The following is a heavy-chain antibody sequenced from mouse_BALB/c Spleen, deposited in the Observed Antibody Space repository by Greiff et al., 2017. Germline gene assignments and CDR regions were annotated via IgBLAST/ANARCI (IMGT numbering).Heavy chain of an antibody. CDR1: GFNIKDTY. J-gene: IGHJ4*01. V-gene: IGHV14-3*02. Sequence: VQLQQSGAELVKPGASVKLSCTASGFNIKDTYMHWVKQRPEQGLEWIGRIDPANGNTKYDPKFQGKATITADTSSNTAYLQLSSLTSEDTAVYYCARGDGYYVRGGYYAMDYWGQGTSVTVSS. CDR3: ARGDGYYVRGGYYAMDY. CDR2: IDPANGNT. D-gene: IGHD2-3*01.